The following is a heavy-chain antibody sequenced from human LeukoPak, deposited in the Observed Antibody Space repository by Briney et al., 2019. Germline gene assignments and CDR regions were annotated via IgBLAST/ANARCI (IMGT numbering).Heavy chain of an antibody. CDR3: ARRYTCGSISFDY. CDR1: GYSFTTYW. D-gene: IGHD1-1*01. Sequence: GESLKISCKASGYSFTTYWIGWVRQMPGKGLEWMGIIYPGDSDTRYSPSFQGQVTISADKSISTAYLQWSSLKASDTAMYYCARRYTCGSISFDYWGQGTRVSVSS. V-gene: IGHV5-51*01. J-gene: IGHJ4*02. CDR2: IYPGDSDT.